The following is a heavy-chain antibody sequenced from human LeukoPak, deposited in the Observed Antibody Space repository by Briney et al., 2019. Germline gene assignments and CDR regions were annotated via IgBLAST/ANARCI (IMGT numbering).Heavy chain of an antibody. CDR1: GYTFTSYD. V-gene: IGHV1-8*03. J-gene: IGHJ3*02. D-gene: IGHD5-24*01. CDR3: AKELTERWLIDAFDI. Sequence: ASVKVSCKASGYTFTSYDINWVRQATGQGLEWMGWMNPNSGNTGYAQKFQGRVTITRNTSISTAYMELSSLRSEDTAVYYCAKELTERWLIDAFDIWGQGTVVTVSS. CDR2: MNPNSGNT.